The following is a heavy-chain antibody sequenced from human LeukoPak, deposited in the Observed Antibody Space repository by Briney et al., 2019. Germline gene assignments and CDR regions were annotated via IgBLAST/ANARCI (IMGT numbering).Heavy chain of an antibody. D-gene: IGHD3-10*01. Sequence: GGSLRLSCAASGFTFSSYAMSWVRQAPGKGLEWVSAISGSGGSTYYADSVKGRFTISRDNSKNTLYLQMNSLRAEDTAVYYCAKASTVLLWFGELPANAFDIWGQGIMVTVSS. CDR1: GFTFSSYA. CDR3: AKASTVLLWFGELPANAFDI. V-gene: IGHV3-23*01. CDR2: ISGSGGST. J-gene: IGHJ3*02.